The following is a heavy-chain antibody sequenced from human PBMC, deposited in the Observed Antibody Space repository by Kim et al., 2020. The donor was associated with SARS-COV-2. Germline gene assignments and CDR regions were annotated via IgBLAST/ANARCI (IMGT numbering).Heavy chain of an antibody. CDR2: IIPIFGTA. CDR1: GGTFSSYA. CDR3: AKVQLERRGRGAFDI. V-gene: IGHV1-69*13. D-gene: IGHD1-1*01. Sequence: SVKVSCKASGGTFSSYAISWVRQAPGQGLEWMGGIIPIFGTANYAQKFQGRVTITADESTSTAYMELSSLRSEDTAVYYCAKVQLERRGRGAFDIWGQGTMVTVSS. J-gene: IGHJ3*02.